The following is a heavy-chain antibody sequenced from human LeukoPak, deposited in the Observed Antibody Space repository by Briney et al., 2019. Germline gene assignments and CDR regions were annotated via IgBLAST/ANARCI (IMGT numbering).Heavy chain of an antibody. J-gene: IGHJ5*02. V-gene: IGHV1-8*01. D-gene: IGHD3-22*01. CDR3: ASSTYYYDSSGYYFRYNWFDP. Sequence: GASVKVSCKASGYTFTSYDINWVRQATGQGLEWMGWMNPNSGNTGYAQKFQGRVTMTRNTSISTAYMELSSLRSEDTAVYYCASSTYYYDSSGYYFRYNWFDPWGQGTRVTVSS. CDR1: GYTFTSYD. CDR2: MNPNSGNT.